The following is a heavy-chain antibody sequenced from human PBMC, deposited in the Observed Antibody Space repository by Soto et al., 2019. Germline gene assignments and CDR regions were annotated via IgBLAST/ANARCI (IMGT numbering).Heavy chain of an antibody. CDR2: INHSGST. D-gene: IGHD5-18*01. J-gene: IGHJ4*02. CDR1: GGSFSGYY. CDR3: ARFGYGLGEVEFDY. Sequence: SETLSLTCAVYGGSFSGYYWSWIRQPPGKGLEWIGEINHSGSTNYNPSLKSRVTISVDTSKNQFSLKLSSVTAADTAVYYCARFGYGLGEVEFDYWGQGTLVTVSS. V-gene: IGHV4-34*01.